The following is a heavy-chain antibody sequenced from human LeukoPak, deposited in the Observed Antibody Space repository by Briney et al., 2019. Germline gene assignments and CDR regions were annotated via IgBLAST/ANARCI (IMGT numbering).Heavy chain of an antibody. CDR3: AGGGPLMVRGVADDY. Sequence: PSETLSLTCAVYGGSFSGYYWSWIRQPPGKGLEWIGEINHSGSTNYNPSLKSRVTISVDTSKNQFSLKLSSVTAADTAVYYCAGGGPLMVRGVADDYWGQGTLVTVSS. CDR1: GGSFSGYY. V-gene: IGHV4-34*01. J-gene: IGHJ4*02. CDR2: INHSGST. D-gene: IGHD3-10*01.